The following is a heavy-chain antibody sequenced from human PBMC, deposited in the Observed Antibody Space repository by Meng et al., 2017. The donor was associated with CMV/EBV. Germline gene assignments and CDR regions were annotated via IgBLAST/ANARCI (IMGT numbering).Heavy chain of an antibody. CDR1: GFTFSSYS. CDR2: ISSSSSYI. CDR3: ARDLGGMIRITMIVVVPDAFDI. J-gene: IGHJ3*02. V-gene: IGHV3-21*01. D-gene: IGHD3-22*01. Sequence: GESLKISCAASGFTFSSYSMNWVRQAPGKGLEWVSSISSSSSYIYYADSVKGRFTISRDNAKNSLYLQMNSLRAEDTAVYYCARDLGGMIRITMIVVVPDAFDIWGQGTMVTVSS.